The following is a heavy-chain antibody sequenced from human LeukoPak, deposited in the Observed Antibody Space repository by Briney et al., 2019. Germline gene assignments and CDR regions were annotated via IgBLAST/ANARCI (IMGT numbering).Heavy chain of an antibody. D-gene: IGHD6-19*01. J-gene: IGHJ1*01. Sequence: IPSETLSLTCTVSGGSISSYYWSWIRQPPGKGLEWLGYIYYSGSTNYNPSLKSRVTISVDTSKNQFSLKLSSVTAADTAVYYCARDGGSGWPGTEYFQHWGQGTLVTVSS. CDR3: ARDGGSGWPGTEYFQH. V-gene: IGHV4-59*01. CDR2: IYYSGST. CDR1: GGSISSYY.